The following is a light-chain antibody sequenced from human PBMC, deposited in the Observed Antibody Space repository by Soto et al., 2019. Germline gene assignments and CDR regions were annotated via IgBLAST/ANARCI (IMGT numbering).Light chain of an antibody. CDR3: HSYDSSLSASV. Sequence: QSVLTQQPSVSGAPGQRVTISCTGRSSNIGAGYDVHWYQHLPGTAPKLLIYGTTNRPSGVPDRFSGSKSGISASLAITGLQAEDEADYYCHSYDSSLSASVFGAGTKLTVL. CDR2: GTT. V-gene: IGLV1-40*01. J-gene: IGLJ1*01. CDR1: SSNIGAGYD.